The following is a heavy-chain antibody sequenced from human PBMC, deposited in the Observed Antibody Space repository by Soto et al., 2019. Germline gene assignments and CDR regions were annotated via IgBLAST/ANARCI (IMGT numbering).Heavy chain of an antibody. D-gene: IGHD2-8*01. J-gene: IGHJ6*02. V-gene: IGHV1-69*13. CDR3: ARVRCFNGLCHTADYGMDV. Sequence: SVEVSCRASGDVFRSYGINWVRQAPGQGLEWMGGIIPISGTTNYAQKFQGRVAITADESTDTVYIELSRLRSEDTAVYFCARVRCFNGLCHTADYGMDVWGQGTTVTVSS. CDR2: IIPISGTT. CDR1: GDVFRSYG.